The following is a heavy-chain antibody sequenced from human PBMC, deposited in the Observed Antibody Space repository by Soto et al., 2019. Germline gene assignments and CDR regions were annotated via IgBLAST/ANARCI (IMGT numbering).Heavy chain of an antibody. CDR3: ATRVAEVGATPLPFDY. CDR2: FDPEDGET. D-gene: IGHD1-26*01. Sequence: QVQLVQSGAEVKKPGASVKVSCKVSGYTLTELSMHWVRQAPGKGLEWMGGFDPEDGETIYAQKFQGRVTMTEDTSTDTAYMELSSLRSEDTAVYYCATRVAEVGATPLPFDYWGQGTLVTVSS. J-gene: IGHJ4*02. V-gene: IGHV1-24*01. CDR1: GYTLTELS.